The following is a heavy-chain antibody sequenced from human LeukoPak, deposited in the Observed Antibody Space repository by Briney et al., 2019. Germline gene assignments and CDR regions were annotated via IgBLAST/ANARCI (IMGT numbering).Heavy chain of an antibody. V-gene: IGHV5-51*01. D-gene: IGHD2-2*01. J-gene: IGHJ6*02. CDR1: GCCITDYY. CDR2: IYRSGAET. Sequence: AESLQSSSKGAGCCITDYYIVSGRRLPGKGLVWMGIIYRSGAETRYSPSFQGQVTISADKSISTAYLQWSSLKASDTATYYCARMRNIRAYAYSYYGMDVWGRGTTVTVSS. CDR3: ARMRNIRAYAYSYYGMDV.